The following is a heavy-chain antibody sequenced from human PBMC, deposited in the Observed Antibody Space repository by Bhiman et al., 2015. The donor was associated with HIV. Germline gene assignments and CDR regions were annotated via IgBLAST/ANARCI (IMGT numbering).Heavy chain of an antibody. Sequence: QVQLVESGGGVVQPGRSLRLSCAASGFTFSSYGMHWVRQAPGKGLEWLAFISYDGSNKYYADSVKGRFTISRDNSKNTLYLQMNSLRFEDTALYYCARDKESITLVRGPFDPWGQGTLVTVSS. CDR1: GFTFSSYG. CDR3: ARDKESITLVRGPFDP. D-gene: IGHD3-10*01. V-gene: IGHV3-30*03. J-gene: IGHJ5*02. CDR2: ISYDGSNK.